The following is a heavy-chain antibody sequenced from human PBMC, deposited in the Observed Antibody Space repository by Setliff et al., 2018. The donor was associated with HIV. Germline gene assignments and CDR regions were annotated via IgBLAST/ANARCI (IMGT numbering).Heavy chain of an antibody. CDR1: GFTFSSSW. CDR3: TSWGRPRDGFDV. V-gene: IGHV3-74*01. J-gene: IGHJ3*01. Sequence: GSLRLSCTGSGFTFSSSWMHWVRQTPGKGLVWVSRINGDGSFTSYADSVKGRFTISRDNSKNTLYLQMNSVTGEDTAVYYCTSWGRPRDGFDVWGQGTKVTVSS. CDR2: INGDGSFT. D-gene: IGHD3-16*01.